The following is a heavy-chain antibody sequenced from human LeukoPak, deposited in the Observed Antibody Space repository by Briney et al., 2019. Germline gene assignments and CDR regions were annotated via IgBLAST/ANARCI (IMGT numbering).Heavy chain of an antibody. CDR1: GGSFSGYY. CDR2: INHSGNA. V-gene: IGHV4-34*01. D-gene: IGHD3-9*01. J-gene: IGHJ4*02. Sequence: PSETLSLTCAVSGGSFSGYYWTWIRQPPGKGLEWIGEINHSGNANYNPSLKSRVTISLDMSENHFSLKLTSVTAADTAVYYCARGLSYYDILTXXKPPYFDYWGQGTLVTVX. CDR3: ARGLSYYDILTXXKPPYFDY.